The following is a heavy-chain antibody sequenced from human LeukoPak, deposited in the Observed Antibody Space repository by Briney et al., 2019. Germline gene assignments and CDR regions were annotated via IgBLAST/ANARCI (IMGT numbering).Heavy chain of an antibody. CDR3: ASGGCSSTSCYNYYFDY. CDR1: GGSISSSSYY. Sequence: SETLSLTCTVSGGSISSSSYYWGWIRQPPGKGLEWIGSIYYSGSTYYNPSLKSRVTISLDTSKNQFSLKLTSVPAADTAVYYCASGGCSSTSCYNYYFDYWGQGTLVTVSS. V-gene: IGHV4-39*07. CDR2: IYYSGST. J-gene: IGHJ4*02. D-gene: IGHD2-2*02.